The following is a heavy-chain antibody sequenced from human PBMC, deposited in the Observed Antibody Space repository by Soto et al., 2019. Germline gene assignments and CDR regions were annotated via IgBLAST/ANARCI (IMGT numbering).Heavy chain of an antibody. V-gene: IGHV4-61*01. J-gene: IGHJ5*02. Sequence: NPLETLSLTCTVSGGAVSSGTYYWSWIRQPPGKGLEWIGHIYFTGSTNYNPSLKSRVTMSLDTSRNQFSLKLSSVTAADTAVYYCTRGPPRVQWFDPWGLGTLVTVSS. CDR2: IYFTGST. CDR3: TRGPPRVQWFDP. CDR1: GGAVSSGTYY.